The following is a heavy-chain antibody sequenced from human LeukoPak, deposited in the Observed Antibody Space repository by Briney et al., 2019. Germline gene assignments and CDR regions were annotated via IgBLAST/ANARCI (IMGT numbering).Heavy chain of an antibody. J-gene: IGHJ4*02. V-gene: IGHV4-59*01. D-gene: IGHD3-22*01. CDR1: GGSISSYY. CDR2: IYYSGST. CDR3: ARVTGYMIEDYFDY. Sequence: SETLSLTCTASGGSISSYYWSWIRQPPGKGLEWIGYIYYSGSTNYNPSLKSRVTISVDTSKNQFSLKLSSVTAADTAVYYCARVTGYMIEDYFDYWGQGTLVTVSS.